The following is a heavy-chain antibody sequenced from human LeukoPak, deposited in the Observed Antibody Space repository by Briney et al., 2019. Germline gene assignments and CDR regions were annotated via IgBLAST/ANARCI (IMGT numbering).Heavy chain of an antibody. D-gene: IGHD6-13*01. CDR2: IYYSGST. V-gene: IGHV4-59*01. J-gene: IGHJ4*02. CDR1: GGSISSYY. CDR3: ARGIAAAGTDY. Sequence: PSETLSLTCTVSGGSISSYYWSWIRQPPGKGLEWIGYIYYSGSTNYNPSLESRVTISVDTSKNQFSLKLSSVTAADTAVYYCARGIAAAGTDYWGQGTLVTVSS.